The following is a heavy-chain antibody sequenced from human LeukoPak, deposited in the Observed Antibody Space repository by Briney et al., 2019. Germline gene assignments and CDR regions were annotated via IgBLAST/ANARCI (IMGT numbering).Heavy chain of an antibody. CDR2: NSWKSGSI. CDR1: GFTFRSYA. Sequence: GGSLRLSCAASGFTFRSYAMHCVRHAPGKSLERVSGNSWKSGSIAYAHSVKGRFTISRDNAKNSLYLQMNSLRAEDTALYHCAPDIGCIYAPGTAYWGQASLVTAPS. D-gene: IGHD2-21*01. J-gene: IGHJ4*02. V-gene: IGHV3-9*01. CDR3: APDIGCIYAPGTAY.